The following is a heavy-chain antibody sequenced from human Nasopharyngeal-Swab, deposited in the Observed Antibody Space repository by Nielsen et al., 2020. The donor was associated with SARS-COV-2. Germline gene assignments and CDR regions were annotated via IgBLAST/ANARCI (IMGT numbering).Heavy chain of an antibody. D-gene: IGHD3-9*01. CDR1: GYTFTSYV. CDR2: INTNTGNP. Sequence: ASVKVSCKASGYTFTSYVMNWVRQAPGQGLEWMGWINTNTGNPTYAQGFTGRFVFSLDTSVSTAYLQISSLKAEDTAVYYCARESYDILTGPSYYYGMDVWGQGTTVTVSS. J-gene: IGHJ6*02. CDR3: ARESYDILTGPSYYYGMDV. V-gene: IGHV7-4-1*02.